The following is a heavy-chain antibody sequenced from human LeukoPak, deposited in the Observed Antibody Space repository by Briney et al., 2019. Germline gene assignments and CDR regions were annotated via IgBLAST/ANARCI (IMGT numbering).Heavy chain of an antibody. Sequence: GGFLRLSCAASGFTFSSYEMNWVRQAPGKGLEWVSYISSSGSTIYYADSVKGRFTISRDNAKNSLYLQMNSLRAEDTAVYYCARDDSYGLDYWGQGTRVTVSS. CDR1: GFTFSSYE. CDR2: ISSSGSTI. V-gene: IGHV3-48*03. J-gene: IGHJ4*02. D-gene: IGHD5-18*01. CDR3: ARDDSYGLDY.